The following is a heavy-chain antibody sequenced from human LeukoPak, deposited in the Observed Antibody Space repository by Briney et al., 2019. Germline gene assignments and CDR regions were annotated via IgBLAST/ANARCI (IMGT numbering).Heavy chain of an antibody. D-gene: IGHD2-2*01. CDR2: ISGTGGVI. CDR1: GFDFGENY. J-gene: IGHJ4*02. V-gene: IGHV3-11*04. CDR3: ARDMKGIAVVPAASWRYDY. Sequence: GGSLRLSCSTSGFDFGENYMAWIRQTPGKGLEWISSISGTGGVIYYTDSVKGRFTMSRDNVKNSLYLQMNSLRAEDTAVYYCARDMKGIAVVPAASWRYDYWGQGTLVTVSS.